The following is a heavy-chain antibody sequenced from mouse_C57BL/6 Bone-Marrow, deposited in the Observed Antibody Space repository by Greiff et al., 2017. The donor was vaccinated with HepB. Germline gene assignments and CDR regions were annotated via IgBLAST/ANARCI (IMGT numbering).Heavy chain of an antibody. CDR2: ISSGSSTI. D-gene: IGHD4-1*01. CDR3: AMLGLSWFAY. V-gene: IGHV5-17*01. J-gene: IGHJ3*01. Sequence: EVQLVESGGGLVKPGGSLKLSCAASGFTFSDYGMHWVRQAPEKGLEWVAYISSGSSTIYYADTVKGRFTISRDNAKNTLFLQMTSLRSEDTAMYYCAMLGLSWFAYWGQGTLVTVSA. CDR1: GFTFSDYG.